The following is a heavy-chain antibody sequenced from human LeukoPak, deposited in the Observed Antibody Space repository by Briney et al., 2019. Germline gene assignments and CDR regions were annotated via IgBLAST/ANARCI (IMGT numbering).Heavy chain of an antibody. Sequence: GGSLRLSCAASGFTFSSNWMTWVRQPPGKGLEWVANIKQDGSEQYYVDSVKGRFTISRDNAKNSVYLQIHNLRAEDTAVYYCARDLGWLQSDYWGQGTLVTVSS. CDR2: IKQDGSEQ. D-gene: IGHD5-24*01. V-gene: IGHV3-7*01. CDR3: ARDLGWLQSDY. J-gene: IGHJ4*02. CDR1: GFTFSSNW.